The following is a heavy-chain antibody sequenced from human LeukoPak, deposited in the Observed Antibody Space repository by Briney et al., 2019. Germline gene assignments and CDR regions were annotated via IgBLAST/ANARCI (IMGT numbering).Heavy chain of an antibody. CDR1: GFTVSSNY. CDR2: IYSGGST. Sequence: GGSLRLSCAASGFTVSSNYMSWVRQAPGKGLEWVSVIYSGGSTYYADSVKGRFTIYRDNSKNTLYLQMNSLRAEDTAVYYCASRRSRDGYNYYYYGMDVWGQGTTVTVSS. V-gene: IGHV3-53*01. CDR3: ASRRSRDGYNYYYYGMDV. D-gene: IGHD5-24*01. J-gene: IGHJ6*02.